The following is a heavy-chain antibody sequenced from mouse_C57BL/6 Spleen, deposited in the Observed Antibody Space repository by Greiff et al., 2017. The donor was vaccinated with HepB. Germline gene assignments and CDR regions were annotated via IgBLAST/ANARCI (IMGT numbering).Heavy chain of an antibody. D-gene: IGHD1-1*01. CDR1: GYTFTSYW. V-gene: IGHV1-53*01. CDR2: INPSNGGT. J-gene: IGHJ2*01. Sequence: VQLQQSGTELVKPGASVKLSCKASGYTFTSYWMHWVKQRPGQGLEWIGNINPSNGGTNYNEKFKSKATLTVDKSSSTAYMQLSSLTSEDSAVYDWTRSGIYYYGVDYWGQGTTLTVSS. CDR3: TRSGIYYYGVDY.